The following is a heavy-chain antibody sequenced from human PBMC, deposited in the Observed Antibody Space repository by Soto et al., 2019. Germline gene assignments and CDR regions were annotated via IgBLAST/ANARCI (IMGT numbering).Heavy chain of an antibody. Sequence: GGSLRLSCAASGFTFSTYALSWVRQSPGKGLEWVSAISANGQGIYYADSVRGRFTISRDNSKNTIFLHMDSLRAEDTAVYYCAKDRNYPRDQFHYWGQGTLVTVS. J-gene: IGHJ4*02. CDR1: GFTFSTYA. CDR2: ISANGQGI. D-gene: IGHD1-7*01. CDR3: AKDRNYPRDQFHY. V-gene: IGHV3-23*01.